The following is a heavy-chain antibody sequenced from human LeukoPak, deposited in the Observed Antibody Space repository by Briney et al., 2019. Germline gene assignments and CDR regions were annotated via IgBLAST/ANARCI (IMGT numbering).Heavy chain of an antibody. CDR1: GFPFSVYY. CDR3: ASYYDSSGPVDY. Sequence: GGSLRLLCAASGFPFSVYYVLWTRHARGKALEGGTYISSSGSTIYYADSVKGRFTISRDNAKNSLYLQMNSLRAEDTAVYYCASYYDSSGPVDYWGQGTLVTVSS. J-gene: IGHJ4*02. V-gene: IGHV3-11*01. CDR2: ISSSGSTI. D-gene: IGHD3-22*01.